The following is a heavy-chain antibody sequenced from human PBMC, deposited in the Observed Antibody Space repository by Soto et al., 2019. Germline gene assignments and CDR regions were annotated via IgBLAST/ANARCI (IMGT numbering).Heavy chain of an antibody. Sequence: QVQLVESGGGVVQPGRSLRLSCAASGFTFSSYGIHWVRQAPGKGLEWVAVISYDGSNKYYADSVKGRFTISRDNSKNTLYLQVNSLRADDTAVYYCAKQGLPHHNWFDPWGQGTPVTVSS. D-gene: IGHD2-15*01. CDR1: GFTFSSYG. CDR3: AKQGLPHHNWFDP. J-gene: IGHJ5*02. CDR2: ISYDGSNK. V-gene: IGHV3-30*18.